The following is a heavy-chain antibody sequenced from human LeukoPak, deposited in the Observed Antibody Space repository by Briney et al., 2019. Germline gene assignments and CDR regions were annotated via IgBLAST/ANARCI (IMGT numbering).Heavy chain of an antibody. D-gene: IGHD1-20*01. CDR3: TAINWRAAFDH. CDR2: IRSKTAGGAT. CDR1: GFTFSNAW. Sequence: GGSLRLSCAASGFTFSNAWLSWVRQAPGKGLEWVGRIRSKTAGGATDYAAPVKGRFTISRDDSKNMLFLQMDSLKTEDTAFYYFTAINWRAAFDHWGQGTLVTVSS. J-gene: IGHJ4*02. V-gene: IGHV3-15*01.